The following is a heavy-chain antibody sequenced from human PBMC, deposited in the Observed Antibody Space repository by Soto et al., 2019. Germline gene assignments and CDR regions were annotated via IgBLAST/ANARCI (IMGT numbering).Heavy chain of an antibody. CDR2: IKFDAREK. CDR3: ARDSAYGSGNSANHHLDC. D-gene: IGHD3-10*01. J-gene: IGHJ4*01. CDR1: GFTFDIYW. V-gene: IGHV3-7*01. Sequence: EVQLVESGGGLVQPGGSLRLSCAASGFTFDIYWMSWVRQAPGKGREWVATIKFDAREKKYVDSVKGRFTMSRDNAKNSLYLQMHSLRFDDTAVYYCARDSAYGSGNSANHHLDCWGHGTQVTVSS.